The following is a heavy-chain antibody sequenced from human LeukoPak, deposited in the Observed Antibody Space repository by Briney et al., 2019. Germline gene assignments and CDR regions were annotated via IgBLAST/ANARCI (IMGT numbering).Heavy chain of an antibody. V-gene: IGHV3-74*01. CDR1: GFTFSDYW. Sequence: SGGSLRLSCAASGFTFSDYWMHWVRQAPGKGLMWVSRINTDGRSTSYVDSVKGRFTISRDNAKNSLYLQMNSLRAEDTAVYYCAELGITMIGGVWGKGTTVTISS. CDR2: INTDGRST. D-gene: IGHD3-10*02. J-gene: IGHJ6*04. CDR3: AELGITMIGGV.